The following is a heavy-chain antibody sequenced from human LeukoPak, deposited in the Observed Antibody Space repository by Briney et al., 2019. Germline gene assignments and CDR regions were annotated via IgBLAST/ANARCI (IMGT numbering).Heavy chain of an antibody. CDR2: FDPEDGET. CDR1: GYTLTELS. J-gene: IGHJ4*02. Sequence: ASVKVSCKVSGYTLTELSMHWVRQAPGKGLEWMGGFDPEDGETIYAQKFQGRVTMTEDTSTDTAYMELSSLRSEDTAVYYCATDVSGWYGIDYWGQGTLVTVSS. CDR3: ATDVSGWYGIDY. D-gene: IGHD6-19*01. V-gene: IGHV1-24*01.